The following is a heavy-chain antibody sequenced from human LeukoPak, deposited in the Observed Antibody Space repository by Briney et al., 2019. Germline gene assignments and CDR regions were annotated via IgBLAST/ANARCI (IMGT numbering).Heavy chain of an antibody. J-gene: IGHJ4*02. V-gene: IGHV3-7*01. CDR1: GFTFSSYW. CDR3: ARDMATVTTSPSDY. CDR2: IKQDGSEK. D-gene: IGHD4-17*01. Sequence: PGGSLRLSCAASGFTFSSYWMSWVGQAPGKGLEWVANIKQDGSEKYYVDSVKGRFTISRDNDKNSLYLQMNSLRAEDTAVYYCARDMATVTTSPSDYWGQGTLVTVSS.